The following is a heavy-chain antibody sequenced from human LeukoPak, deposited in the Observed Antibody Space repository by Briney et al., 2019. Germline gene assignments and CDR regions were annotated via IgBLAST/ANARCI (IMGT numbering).Heavy chain of an antibody. D-gene: IGHD4-17*01. CDR2: ISGNGGT. Sequence: GGSLRLSCVASGLAVRNNAMTWVRQAPGKGLEWVAAISGNGGTYYADSVKGRFTISRDTSKNTLYLQMNSPRAEDTALYSCATLYGDYGAYWGQGTLVTVSA. CDR3: ATLYGDYGAY. CDR1: GLAVRNNA. J-gene: IGHJ4*02. V-gene: IGHV3-23*01.